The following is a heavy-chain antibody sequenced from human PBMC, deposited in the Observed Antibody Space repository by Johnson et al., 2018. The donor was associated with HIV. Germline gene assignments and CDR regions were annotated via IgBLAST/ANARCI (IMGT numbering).Heavy chain of an antibody. CDR2: ISSTASTI. J-gene: IGHJ3*02. CDR1: GFTFTDYY. D-gene: IGHD6-19*01. V-gene: IGHV3-11*04. Sequence: QVQLVESGGGLGKPGGSLRLSCAASGFTFTDYYMSWLRQAPGKGLEWVSYISSTASTIYYADSVKGRFTISRDNAKNSLYLQMNSLRAEDTAVYYCARGGVGGWDHDAFDIWGQGTMVTVSS. CDR3: ARGGVGGWDHDAFDI.